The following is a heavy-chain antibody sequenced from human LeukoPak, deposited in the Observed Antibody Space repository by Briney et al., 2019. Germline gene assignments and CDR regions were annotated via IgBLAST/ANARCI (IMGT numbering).Heavy chain of an antibody. CDR3: AKSHGTSSGTLYHDN. Sequence: GGSLRLSCVASGFVFSSYVMSGVRQAPGKGLEWFSGISGSGGSTYYADSVKGRFTLSRDNSKNTPDLQMNSLSAEDTAVYYCAKSHGTSSGTLYHDNWGQGTLVTVSS. CDR1: GFVFSSYV. D-gene: IGHD3-22*01. J-gene: IGHJ4*02. V-gene: IGHV3-23*01. CDR2: ISGSGGST.